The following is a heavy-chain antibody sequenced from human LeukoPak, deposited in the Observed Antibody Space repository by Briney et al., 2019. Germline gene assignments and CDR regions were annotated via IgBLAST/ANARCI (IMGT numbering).Heavy chain of an antibody. D-gene: IGHD2-15*01. J-gene: IGHJ5*02. Sequence: PGGSLRLSCAASGFTFSSYWMSWVRQAPGKGLEWVANIKQDGSEKYYVDSVEGRFTISRDNAKNSLYLQMNSLRAEDTAVYYCARDSLHCSGGSCYSTDWFDPWGQGTLVTVSS. CDR1: GFTFSSYW. V-gene: IGHV3-7*04. CDR3: ARDSLHCSGGSCYSTDWFDP. CDR2: IKQDGSEK.